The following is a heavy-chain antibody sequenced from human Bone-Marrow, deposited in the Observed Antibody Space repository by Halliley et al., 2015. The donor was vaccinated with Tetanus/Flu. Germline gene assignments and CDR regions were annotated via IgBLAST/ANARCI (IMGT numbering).Heavy chain of an antibody. CDR3: ARQVDGDYFDF. D-gene: IGHD4-17*01. V-gene: IGHV4-59*08. Sequence: TLSLTCSVSGRTISTYFWTWIRQPPGKGLEWLGDINYTGNTNYNPSLNSRVSISVDTSKNQFSLELSSVTATDTAVYFCARQVDGDYFDFWSPGTLVTVSS. J-gene: IGHJ4*02. CDR2: INYTGNT. CDR1: GRTISTYF.